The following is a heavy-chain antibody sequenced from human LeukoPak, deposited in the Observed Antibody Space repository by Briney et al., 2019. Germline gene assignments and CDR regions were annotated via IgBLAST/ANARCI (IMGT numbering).Heavy chain of an antibody. Sequence: QPGRSLRLSCAASGFSVSGNYINWVRQAPGKGLEWVSVIYSGGNTYYADSVKGRFIISRDNSKNTLYLQMNSLRAEDTAVYYCAVVDYWGQGTLVTVSS. CDR1: GFSVSGNY. V-gene: IGHV3-53*01. CDR2: IYSGGNT. J-gene: IGHJ4*02. CDR3: AVVDY.